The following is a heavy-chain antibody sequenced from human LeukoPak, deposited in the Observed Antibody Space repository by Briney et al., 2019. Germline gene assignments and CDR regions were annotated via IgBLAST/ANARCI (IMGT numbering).Heavy chain of an antibody. J-gene: IGHJ5*02. V-gene: IGHV1-24*01. D-gene: IGHD3-22*01. Sequence: ASMKVSCKVSGYTLTELSMHWGRQAPGKGLEWMGGFDPEDGETIYAQKFQGRVTMTEDTSTDTAYMELSSLRSEDTAVYYCATEHYYDSSGSPGWFDPWGQGTLVTISS. CDR2: FDPEDGET. CDR1: GYTLTELS. CDR3: ATEHYYDSSGSPGWFDP.